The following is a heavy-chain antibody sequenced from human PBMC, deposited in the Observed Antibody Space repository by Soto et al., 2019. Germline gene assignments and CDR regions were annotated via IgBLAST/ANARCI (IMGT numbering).Heavy chain of an antibody. D-gene: IGHD5-18*01. J-gene: IGHJ6*02. V-gene: IGHV4-31*03. Sequence: TSETLSLTCTVSGGSISSGGYYWSWIRQHPGKGLEWIGYIYYSGSTYYNPSLKSRVTISVVTSKNQFSLKLSSVTAADTAVYYCARDWRGYSYGYYYYYGMDVWGQGTTVTVSS. CDR1: GGSISSGGYY. CDR3: ARDWRGYSYGYYYYYGMDV. CDR2: IYYSGST.